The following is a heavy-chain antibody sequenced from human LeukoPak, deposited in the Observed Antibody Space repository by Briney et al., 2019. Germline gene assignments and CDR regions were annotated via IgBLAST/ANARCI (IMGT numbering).Heavy chain of an antibody. CDR2: IRYDGSNK. Sequence: GGSLRLSCAASGFTFSSYGMHWVRQAPGKGLEWVAFIRYDGSNKYYADSVRGRFTISRDNSKNTLYLQMNSLRAEDTAVYFCAKGSKAVLFTRDHYMDVWGKGTTVTISS. J-gene: IGHJ6*03. V-gene: IGHV3-30*02. D-gene: IGHD6-19*01. CDR3: AKGSKAVLFTRDHYMDV. CDR1: GFTFSSYG.